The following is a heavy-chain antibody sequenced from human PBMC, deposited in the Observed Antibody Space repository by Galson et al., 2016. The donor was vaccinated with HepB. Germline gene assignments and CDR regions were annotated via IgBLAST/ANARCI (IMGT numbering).Heavy chain of an antibody. CDR3: TTSSTRGYTYGPSAY. V-gene: IGHV3-15*01. CDR1: GFTFSRAW. D-gene: IGHD5-18*01. J-gene: IGHJ4*02. Sequence: SLRLSCAASGFTFSRAWMNRVRQAPGKGLEWVGRIKSYTDGGTTEYAAPMKVRFTFSRDESNNRLYLQMNSLKTEDTAVYYCTTSSTRGYTYGPSAYWGRGTLVAVSS. CDR2: IKSYTDGGTT.